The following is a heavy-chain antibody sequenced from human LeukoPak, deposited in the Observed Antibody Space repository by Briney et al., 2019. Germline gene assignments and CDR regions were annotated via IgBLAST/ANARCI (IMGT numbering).Heavy chain of an antibody. CDR2: INHSGST. D-gene: IGHD3-3*01. CDR1: GGSFSGYY. J-gene: IGHJ4*02. CDR3: ARSRSNFGVVMEFRPMFGY. V-gene: IGHV4-34*01. Sequence: SETLSLTCAVYGGSFSGYYWSWIRQPPGKGLERIGEINHSGSTNYNPSLKSRVTISVDTSKNQFSLKLSSVTAADTAVYYCARSRSNFGVVMEFRPMFGYWGQGTLVTVSS.